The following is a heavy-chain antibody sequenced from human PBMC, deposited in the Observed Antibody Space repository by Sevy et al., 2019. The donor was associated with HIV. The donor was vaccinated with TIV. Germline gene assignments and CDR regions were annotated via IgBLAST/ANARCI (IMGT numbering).Heavy chain of an antibody. CDR1: GGTISSYA. CDR2: IIPIFGTA. CDR3: ASDSYVGKYYYYGMDV. Sequence: ATVKVSCKASGGTISSYAISWVRQAPGQGLEWMGGIIPIFGTANYAQKFQGRVTITADESTSTAYMELSSLRSEDTAVYYCASDSYVGKYYYYGMDVWGQGTTVTVSS. J-gene: IGHJ6*02. V-gene: IGHV1-69*13. D-gene: IGHD3-16*01.